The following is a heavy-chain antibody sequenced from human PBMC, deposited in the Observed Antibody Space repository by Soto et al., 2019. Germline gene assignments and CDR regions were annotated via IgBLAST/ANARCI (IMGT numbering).Heavy chain of an antibody. CDR3: ARGQLLWFGELLLPEGAYFDY. D-gene: IGHD3-10*01. CDR2: ISSSSSYI. CDR1: GFTFSSYS. J-gene: IGHJ4*02. V-gene: IGHV3-21*01. Sequence: EVQLVESGGGLVKPGGSLRLSCAASGFTFSSYSMNWVRQAPGKGLEWVSSISSSSSYIYYADSVKGRFTISRDNAKNSLYLQMNSLRAEDTAVYYCARGQLLWFGELLLPEGAYFDYWGQGTLVTVSS.